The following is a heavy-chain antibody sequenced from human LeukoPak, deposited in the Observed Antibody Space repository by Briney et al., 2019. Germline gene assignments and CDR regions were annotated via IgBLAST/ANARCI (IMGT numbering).Heavy chain of an antibody. J-gene: IGHJ4*02. CDR3: ARFGYDFWSGYYDFDY. Sequence: ASVKVSCKASGYTFTSYDINWVRQATGQGLEWMGWINTNTGNPTYAQGFTGRFVFSLDTSVSTAYQQISSLKAEDTAVYYCARFGYDFWSGYYDFDYWGQGTLVTVSS. CDR2: INTNTGNP. D-gene: IGHD3-3*01. CDR1: GYTFTSYD. V-gene: IGHV7-4-1*02.